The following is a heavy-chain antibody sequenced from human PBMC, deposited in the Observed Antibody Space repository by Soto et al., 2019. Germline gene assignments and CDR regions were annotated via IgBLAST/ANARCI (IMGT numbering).Heavy chain of an antibody. V-gene: IGHV1-8*01. J-gene: IGHJ4*02. CDR2: MNPNSGNT. CDR1: GYTFTSYD. D-gene: IGHD2-15*01. Sequence: QVQLVQSGAEVKKPGASVKVSCKASGYTFTSYDINWVRQATGQGLESMGWMNPNSGNTAYAQKFQGRVTMTRNTSMSTAYMELSSLRSEDTAVYYCARGNEYGGNFDSWGQGTLVTVSS. CDR3: ARGNEYGGNFDS.